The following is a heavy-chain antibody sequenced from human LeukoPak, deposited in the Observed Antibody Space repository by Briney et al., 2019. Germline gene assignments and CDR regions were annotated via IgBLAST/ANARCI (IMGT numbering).Heavy chain of an antibody. V-gene: IGHV4-4*02. CDR1: GGSISSSNW. Sequence: SETLSLTCAVSGGSISSSNWWSWVRQPPGKGLEWIGEIYHSGSTNYNPSLKSRVTISVDKSKNQFSLKLSSVTAADTAVYYCAKDLWFGELPTNFDYWGQGTLVTVSS. CDR2: IYHSGST. CDR3: AKDLWFGELPTNFDY. J-gene: IGHJ4*02. D-gene: IGHD3-10*01.